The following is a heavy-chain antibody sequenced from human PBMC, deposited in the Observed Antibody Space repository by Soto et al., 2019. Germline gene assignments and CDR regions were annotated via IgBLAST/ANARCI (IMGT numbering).Heavy chain of an antibody. CDR1: GGSISSSNW. CDR2: IYHSGST. J-gene: IGHJ4*02. D-gene: IGHD3-22*01. V-gene: IGHV4-4*02. CDR3: ARGGSEDSSGYSSAAFDY. Sequence: QVQLQESGPGLVKPSGTLSLTCAVSGGSISSSNWWSWVRQPPGKGLEWIGEIYHSGSTNYNPSLKSRVTISVDKSKNQFSLKLSSVTAADTAVYYCARGGSEDSSGYSSAAFDYWGQGTLVTVSS.